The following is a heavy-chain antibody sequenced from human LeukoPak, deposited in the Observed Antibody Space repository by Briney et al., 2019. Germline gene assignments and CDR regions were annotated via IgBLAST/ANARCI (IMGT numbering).Heavy chain of an antibody. Sequence: PGGSLRLSCAASGFNFRDYTMHWVRQAPGKGLEWLSLITWEGENTSYADSVNGRFTISRDNTRNSLFLQMNSLRTEDTALYFCAKVRGGGDWDFFDSWGLGTLVTVSS. CDR2: ITWEGENT. CDR3: AKVRGGGDWDFFDS. V-gene: IGHV3-43*01. CDR1: GFNFRDYT. D-gene: IGHD2-21*02. J-gene: IGHJ4*02.